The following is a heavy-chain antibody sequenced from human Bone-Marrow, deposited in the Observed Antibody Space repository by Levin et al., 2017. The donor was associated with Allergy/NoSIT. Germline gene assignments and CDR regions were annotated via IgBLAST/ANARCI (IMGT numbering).Heavy chain of an antibody. D-gene: IGHD1-26*01. CDR3: ARDERRFSALVDH. CDR2: IDPDGNKT. CDR1: GFTFNIYW. J-gene: IGHJ4*02. V-gene: IGHV3-74*01. Sequence: PGGSLRLSCAGSGFTFNIYWMHWVRQVPGKGLEWVSRIDPDGNKTSYADSVKGRFTTSRDNAKNTLYLQMNSLRAEDTAMYYCARDERRFSALVDHWGEGALVTVSS.